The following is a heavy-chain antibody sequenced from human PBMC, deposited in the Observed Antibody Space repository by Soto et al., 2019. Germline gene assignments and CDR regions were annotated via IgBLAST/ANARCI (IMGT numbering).Heavy chain of an antibody. CDR2: INHSGST. D-gene: IGHD5-18*01. CDR3: ARVGYVGNWFDP. V-gene: IGHV4-34*01. Sequence: PSDTLSLTCAFYGWSFSGYYWSLTRPPPGKGLEWIGEINHSGSTNYNPSLKSRVTISVDTSKNQFSLKLSSVTAADTAVYYCARVGYVGNWFDPWGQGTLVTVSS. CDR1: GWSFSGYY. J-gene: IGHJ5*02.